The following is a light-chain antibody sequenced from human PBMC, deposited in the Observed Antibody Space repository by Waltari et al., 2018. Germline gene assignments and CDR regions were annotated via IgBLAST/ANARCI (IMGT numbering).Light chain of an antibody. Sequence: DIQLTQSPSSLSASVGDRVTITCRASQDIANFLNWYQQKPGKAPKLLIFATSNLQAGGPSRFSGSGSGAEFTLTISSLQPDDFAFYHCQQNYVTPQSFGQGTKVEV. CDR2: ATS. V-gene: IGKV1-39*01. CDR1: QDIANF. CDR3: QQNYVTPQS. J-gene: IGKJ1*01.